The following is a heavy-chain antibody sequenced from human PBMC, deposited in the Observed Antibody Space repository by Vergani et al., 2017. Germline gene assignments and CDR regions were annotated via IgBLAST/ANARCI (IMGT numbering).Heavy chain of an antibody. CDR1: GYSFTSYW. V-gene: IGHV5-51*01. Sequence: EVQLVQSGAEVKKPGESLTISCKGSGYSFTSYWIGWVRQMPGKGLEWMGIISPGDSDTRYSPSFQGQVTISADQSISTASLQWSSLKASDTAMYYCARGYSVSYDSVDYWGQGTLVTVSS. CDR3: ARGYSVSYDSVDY. CDR2: ISPGDSDT. D-gene: IGHD1-26*01. J-gene: IGHJ4*02.